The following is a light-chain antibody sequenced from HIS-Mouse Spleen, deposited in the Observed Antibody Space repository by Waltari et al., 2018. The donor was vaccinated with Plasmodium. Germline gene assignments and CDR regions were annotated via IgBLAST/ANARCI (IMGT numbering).Light chain of an antibody. J-gene: IGLJ3*02. CDR2: KDS. V-gene: IGLV3-25*03. Sequence: SYELTQPPSVSVSPGQTARITCSGDALPKQYAYWYQQKPGQAPVLVIYKDSGRPPGIPERFSGSSSGTTVTLTISGVQAEDEADYYCYSTDSSGNHRVFGGGTKLTVL. CDR1: ALPKQY. CDR3: YSTDSSGNHRV.